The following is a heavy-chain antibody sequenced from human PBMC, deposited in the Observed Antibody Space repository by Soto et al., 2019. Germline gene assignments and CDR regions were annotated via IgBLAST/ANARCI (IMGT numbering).Heavy chain of an antibody. CDR3: ATWLLREHAFDI. V-gene: IGHV3-53*01. Sequence: PGGSLGLSCAASGFTVKVKKSMTWVRQAPGKGLEWVSALYIADGTFYADSVKGRFSVSIDTSKNTVFLQMNSLRPEDTAVYYCATWLLREHAFDIWGLGTMVTVSS. J-gene: IGHJ3*02. CDR2: LYIADGT. CDR1: GFTVKVKKS. D-gene: IGHD4-17*01.